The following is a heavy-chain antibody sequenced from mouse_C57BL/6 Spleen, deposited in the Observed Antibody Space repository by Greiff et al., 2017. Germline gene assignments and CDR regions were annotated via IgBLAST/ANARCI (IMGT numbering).Heavy chain of an antibody. D-gene: IGHD2-2*01. CDR3: ASRSTMVNFFDY. CDR2: IYPSDSET. Sequence: VQLQQPGAELVRPGSSVKLSCKASGYTFTSYWMDWVKQRPGQGLEWIGDIYPSDSETPYNQKFKDKATLTVDQSSSTASMQLSSLTSEDSAVXYCASRSTMVNFFDYWGQGTTLTVSS. CDR1: GYTFTSYW. V-gene: IGHV1-61*01. J-gene: IGHJ2*01.